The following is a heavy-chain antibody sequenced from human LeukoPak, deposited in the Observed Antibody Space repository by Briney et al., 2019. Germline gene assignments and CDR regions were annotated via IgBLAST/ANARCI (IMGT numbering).Heavy chain of an antibody. CDR1: GYTFTSYG. D-gene: IGHD2-2*01. CDR3: ARERGLGYCSSTSCSSDYYYYGMDV. CDR2: ISAYNGNT. J-gene: IGHJ6*02. V-gene: IGHV1-18*01. Sequence: GASVKVSCKASGYTFTSYGISWVRQAPGQGLEWMGWISAYNGNTNYVQKLQGRVTMTTDTSTSTAYMELRSLRSDDTAVYYCARERGLGYCSSTSCSSDYYYYGMDVWGQGTTVTVPS.